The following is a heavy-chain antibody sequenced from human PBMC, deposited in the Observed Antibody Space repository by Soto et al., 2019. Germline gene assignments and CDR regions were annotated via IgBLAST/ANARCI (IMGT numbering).Heavy chain of an antibody. CDR1: GFTFSDYY. J-gene: IGHJ5*02. D-gene: IGHD5-18*01. CDR3: ARDRIQLGWFDP. CDR2: ISSSGSTI. V-gene: IGHV3-11*01. Sequence: LRLSCSASGFTFSDYYMSWIRQAPINGLEWVSYISSSGSTIYYADSVKVRFTISRDNAKNSLYLQMNSLRAEDTAVYYCARDRIQLGWFDPWGQGTLVTVSS.